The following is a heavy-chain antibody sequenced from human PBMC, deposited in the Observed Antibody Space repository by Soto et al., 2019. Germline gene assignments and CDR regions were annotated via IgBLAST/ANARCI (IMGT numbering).Heavy chain of an antibody. CDR1: GFTFSSYA. CDR3: GRAGIAVAGTAGRFDP. J-gene: IGHJ5*02. CDR2: ISYDGSNK. D-gene: IGHD6-19*01. Sequence: QVQLVESGGGVVQPGRSLRLSCAASGFTFSSYAMHWVRQAPGKGLEWVAVISYDGSNKYYADSVKGRFTISRDNSKNTLYLQMNSLRAEDTAVYYCGRAGIAVAGTAGRFDPWGQGTLVTVSS. V-gene: IGHV3-30-3*01.